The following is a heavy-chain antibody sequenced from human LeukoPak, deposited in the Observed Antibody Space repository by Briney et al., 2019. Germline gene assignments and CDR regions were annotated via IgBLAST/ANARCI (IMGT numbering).Heavy chain of an antibody. CDR3: AKASAYYDSSGYRYYFDY. J-gene: IGHJ4*02. CDR1: GFTFSSYS. V-gene: IGHV3-21*04. Sequence: PGGSLRLSCAASGFTFSSYSMNWVRQAPGKGLEWVSSISSSSSYIYYADSVKGRFTISRDNSKNTLYLQMNSLRAEDTAVYYCAKASAYYDSSGYRYYFDYWGQGTLVTVSS. CDR2: ISSSSSYI. D-gene: IGHD3-22*01.